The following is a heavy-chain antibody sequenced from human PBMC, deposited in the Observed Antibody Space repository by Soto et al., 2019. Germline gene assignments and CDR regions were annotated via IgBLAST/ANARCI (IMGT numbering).Heavy chain of an antibody. D-gene: IGHD3-16*01. CDR2: ISGSGGST. Sequence: GGSLRLSCAASGFTFSSYAMSWVRQAPGKGLEWVSAISGSGGSTYYADSVKGRFTISRDNSKNTLYLQMNSLRAEDTAVYYCAKAGLGTFGGAPMDYWGQGTLVTVSS. CDR1: GFTFSSYA. CDR3: AKAGLGTFGGAPMDY. V-gene: IGHV3-23*01. J-gene: IGHJ4*02.